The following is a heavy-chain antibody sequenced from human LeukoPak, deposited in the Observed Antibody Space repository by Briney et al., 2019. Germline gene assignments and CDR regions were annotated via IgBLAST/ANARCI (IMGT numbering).Heavy chain of an antibody. J-gene: IGHJ5*02. V-gene: IGHV1-2*02. D-gene: IGHD6-13*01. CDR3: ARLPLIMPGIAAAGTSGNWFDP. CDR2: INPNSGGT. CDR1: GYTFTGYY. Sequence: ASVKVSCKASGYTFTGYYMHWVRQAPGQELEWMGWINPNSGGTNYAQKFQGRVTMTRDTSISTAYMELSRLRSDDTAVYYCARLPLIMPGIAAAGTSGNWFDPWGQGTLVTVSS.